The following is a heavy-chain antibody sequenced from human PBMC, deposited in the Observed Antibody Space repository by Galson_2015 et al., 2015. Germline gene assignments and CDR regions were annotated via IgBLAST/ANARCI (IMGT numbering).Heavy chain of an antibody. V-gene: IGHV3-48*02. CDR3: ARDPSYVRGYSLGDY. CDR1: GFSFTTYS. J-gene: IGHJ4*02. Sequence: SLRLGCAASGFSFTTYSMNWVRQAPGKRLEWVSYINSDIITTYYADSEKGRFTISRDNAKNSLYLQMNSLRDEDTAVYYCARDPSYVRGYSLGDYWGQGTLVTVSS. D-gene: IGHD5-18*01. CDR2: INSDIITT.